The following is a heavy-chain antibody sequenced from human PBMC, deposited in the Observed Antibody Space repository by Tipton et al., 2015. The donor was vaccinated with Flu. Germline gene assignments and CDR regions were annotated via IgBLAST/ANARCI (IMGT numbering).Heavy chain of an antibody. CDR1: GYSISSGYY. CDR3: ARRAHCSGGSCFFDY. D-gene: IGHD2-15*01. CDR2: IYHSGST. J-gene: IGHJ4*02. Sequence: TLSLTCAVSGYSISSGYYWDWIRQPPEMGLEWIGSIYHSGSTNSNPSLKSRVTIAVDTSKNQLSLKLSSVTAADTAVYYYARRAHCSGGSCFFDYWGQGTLVTVSS. V-gene: IGHV4-38-2*01.